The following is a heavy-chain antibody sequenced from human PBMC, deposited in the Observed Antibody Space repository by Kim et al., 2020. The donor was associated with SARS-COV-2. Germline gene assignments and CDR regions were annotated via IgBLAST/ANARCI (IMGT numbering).Heavy chain of an antibody. CDR1: GGTFSSYA. J-gene: IGHJ4*02. Sequence: SVKVSCKASGGTFSSYAISWVRQAPGQGLEWMGGIIPIFGAANYAQMFLGRVTITADESTSTAYMELSSLRSEDTAVYYCASSGYSSGWSSLNRGEYWGQGTLVTVSS. D-gene: IGHD6-19*01. CDR2: IIPIFGAA. CDR3: ASSGYSSGWSSLNRGEY. V-gene: IGHV1-69*13.